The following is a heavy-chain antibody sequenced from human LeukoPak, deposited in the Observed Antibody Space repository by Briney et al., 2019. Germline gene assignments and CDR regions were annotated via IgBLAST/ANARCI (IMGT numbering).Heavy chain of an antibody. J-gene: IGHJ6*02. CDR1: GFTFSDYG. CDR3: ARDRYGSGSYYLYYYYYGMDV. D-gene: IGHD3-10*01. CDR2: ISYDGSDK. Sequence: GGSLRLSCAASGFTFSDYGMHWVRQAPGKGLEWVAVISYDGSDKYYIDSVKGRFTISRDKSKNTMYLQMNSLRAEDTAVYYCARDRYGSGSYYLYYYYYGMDVWGQGTTVTVSS. V-gene: IGHV3-30*03.